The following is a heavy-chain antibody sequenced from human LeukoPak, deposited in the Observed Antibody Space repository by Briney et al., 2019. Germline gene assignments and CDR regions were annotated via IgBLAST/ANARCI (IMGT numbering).Heavy chain of an antibody. CDR3: AKDLVYCSSTSCYDDWYFDL. Sequence: PGGSLRLSCAASGFTFSSYGMHWVRQAPGKGLEWVAFIRYDGSNKCYVDSVKGRFTISRDNSKNTLYLQMNSLRVEDTAVYYCAKDLVYCSSTSCYDDWYFDLWGRGTLVTVSS. CDR1: GFTFSSYG. D-gene: IGHD2-2*01. CDR2: IRYDGSNK. V-gene: IGHV3-30*02. J-gene: IGHJ2*01.